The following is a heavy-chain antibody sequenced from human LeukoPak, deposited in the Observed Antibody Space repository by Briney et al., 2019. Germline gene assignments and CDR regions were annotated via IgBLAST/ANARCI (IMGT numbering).Heavy chain of an antibody. Sequence: GGSLRVSCAASGFTFSTYAMSWVRQAPGKGLEWVSDISGSGGSTYYADSVKGRFTISRDNSHTTLNLQVYSLRADDTAVYYCATQLTRGVRSYMDVWGKGTTVTVSS. CDR2: ISGSGGST. J-gene: IGHJ6*03. D-gene: IGHD3-10*01. V-gene: IGHV3-23*01. CDR3: ATQLTRGVRSYMDV. CDR1: GFTFSTYA.